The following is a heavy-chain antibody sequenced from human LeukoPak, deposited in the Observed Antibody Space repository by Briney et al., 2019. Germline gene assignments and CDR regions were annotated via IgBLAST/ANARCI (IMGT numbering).Heavy chain of an antibody. CDR3: TRAVAGHPD. J-gene: IGHJ4*02. D-gene: IGHD6-19*01. CDR1: GVPFSNYY. Sequence: SETLSLTCAVSGVPFSNYYWSWARQSPTKGLEWIGEINHSGYTNYNPSLKSRVTISIDTSKNQFSLMVTSMTAADTGVYYCTRAVAGHPDWGQGTLVTVSS. CDR2: INHSGYT. V-gene: IGHV4-34*01.